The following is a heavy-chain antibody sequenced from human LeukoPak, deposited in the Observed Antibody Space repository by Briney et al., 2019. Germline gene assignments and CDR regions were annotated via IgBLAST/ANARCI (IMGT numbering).Heavy chain of an antibody. CDR2: INDSGTT. Sequence: SETLSLTCAVYGGSFGGYFWTWIRQPPGKGLEWIGEINDSGTTNYNPSLKSRVTISLDTSKNQFSLNLRFVTAADTAVYYCARGHYDILTGYPPLYYYYGMDVWGQGTTVTVSS. CDR1: GGSFGGYF. J-gene: IGHJ6*02. D-gene: IGHD3-9*01. V-gene: IGHV4-34*01. CDR3: ARGHYDILTGYPPLYYYYGMDV.